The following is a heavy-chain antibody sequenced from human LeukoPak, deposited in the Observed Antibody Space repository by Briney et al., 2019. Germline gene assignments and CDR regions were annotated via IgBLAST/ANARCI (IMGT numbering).Heavy chain of an antibody. V-gene: IGHV1-2*02. CDR3: ARGQYDFWSGYYEDY. Sequence: ASVKVSCKASGYTFTGYYMHWVRQAPGQGLEWMGWINPNSGGTNYALKFQGRVTMTRDTSISTAYMELSRLRSDDTAVYYCARGQYDFWSGYYEDYWGQGTLVTVSS. D-gene: IGHD3-3*01. J-gene: IGHJ4*02. CDR2: INPNSGGT. CDR1: GYTFTGYY.